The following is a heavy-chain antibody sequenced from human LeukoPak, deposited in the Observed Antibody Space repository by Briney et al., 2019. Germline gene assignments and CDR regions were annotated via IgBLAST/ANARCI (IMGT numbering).Heavy chain of an antibody. CDR1: GFTFSSYA. D-gene: IGHD3-10*01. J-gene: IGHJ4*02. V-gene: IGHV3-23*01. CDR2: ISGSGGST. CDR3: AKDRLVRGVTACYFDY. Sequence: GGSLRLSCAASGFTFSSYAMSWVRQAPGKGLEWVSAISGSGGSTYYADSVKGRFTISRDNSKNTLYLQMNSLRAEDTAVYYCAKDRLVRGVTACYFDYWGQETLVTVSS.